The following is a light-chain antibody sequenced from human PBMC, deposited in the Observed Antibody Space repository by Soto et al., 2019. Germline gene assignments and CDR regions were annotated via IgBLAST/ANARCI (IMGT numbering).Light chain of an antibody. V-gene: IGLV2-14*03. CDR3: SSYTTSNTRQIV. Sequence: ALTQPSSVNRSPGRWSTISYTGTSSDVGGYNYVSWYQHHPGKAPKLMIYDVSNRPSGVSNRFSGSKSGNTASLTISGLQPEDEADYYCSSYTTSNTRQIVFGTGTKVTVL. CDR1: SSDVGGYNY. J-gene: IGLJ1*01. CDR2: DVS.